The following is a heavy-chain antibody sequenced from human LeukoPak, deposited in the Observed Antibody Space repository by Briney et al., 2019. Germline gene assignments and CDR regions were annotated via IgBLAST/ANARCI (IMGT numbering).Heavy chain of an antibody. D-gene: IGHD3-10*01. CDR2: IHDSGSI. V-gene: IGHV4-59*01. CDR1: GGSMSYYY. CDR3: ARGAGDLIGDYFDY. J-gene: IGHJ4*02. Sequence: SETLSLTCTVSGGSMSYYYWGWIRQPPGKGLEWIGYIHDSGSIFYNPSLKSRLTMSLDTPKKKFSLSLRSVTAADTAVYYCARGAGDLIGDYFDYWGQGTLVTVSS.